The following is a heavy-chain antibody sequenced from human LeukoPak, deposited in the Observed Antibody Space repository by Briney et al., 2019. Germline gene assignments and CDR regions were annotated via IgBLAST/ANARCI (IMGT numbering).Heavy chain of an antibody. CDR3: ARGYSGYDYGYFDC. Sequence: SVKVSCKASGGTFSSYAISWVRQAPGQGLEWMGRIIPIFGIANYAQKFQGRVTITADKSTSTAYMELSSLRSEDTAVYYCARGYSGYDYGYFDCWGQGTLVTVSS. CDR2: IIPIFGIA. V-gene: IGHV1-69*04. J-gene: IGHJ4*02. D-gene: IGHD5-12*01. CDR1: GGTFSSYA.